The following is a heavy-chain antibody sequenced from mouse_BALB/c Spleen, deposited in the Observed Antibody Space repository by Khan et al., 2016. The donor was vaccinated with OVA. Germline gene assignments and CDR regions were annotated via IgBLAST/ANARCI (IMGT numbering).Heavy chain of an antibody. CDR1: GFSLTSYD. V-gene: IGHV2-9*02. Sequence: QMQLEESGAGLVAPSQTLTISCTASGFSLTSYDVHWVRQPPGKGLEWLGIICAGGSTNYNSALLSRLSTITDNTYSQAFLIQISLQTDETAMYYCARGTTATPYWGQGTLVTVSA. J-gene: IGHJ3*01. D-gene: IGHD1-2*01. CDR2: ICAGGST. CDR3: ARGTTATPY.